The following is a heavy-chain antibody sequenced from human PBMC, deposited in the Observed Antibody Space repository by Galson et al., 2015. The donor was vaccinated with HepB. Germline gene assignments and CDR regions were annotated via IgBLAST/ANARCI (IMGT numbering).Heavy chain of an antibody. D-gene: IGHD3-3*01. Sequence: SLRLSCAASGFTFSNAWMSWVRQAPGKGLEWVGRIKSKTDGGTTDYAAPVKGRFTISRDDSKNKLYLQMNSLKTEDTAVYYCTTVDDFWSGYYHFDYWGQGTLVTVSS. J-gene: IGHJ4*02. CDR2: IKSKTDGGTT. CDR1: GFTFSNAW. CDR3: TTVDDFWSGYYHFDY. V-gene: IGHV3-15*01.